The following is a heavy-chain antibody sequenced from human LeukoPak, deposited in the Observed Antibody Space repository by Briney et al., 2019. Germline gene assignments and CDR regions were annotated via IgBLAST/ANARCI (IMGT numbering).Heavy chain of an antibody. V-gene: IGHV3-48*02. J-gene: IGHJ4*02. Sequence: PGGSLRLSCAASGVTFSNYEMNWVRQAPGKGLEWVSYIISSSSTIYYADSVKGRFTISRDNAKNSLYLQMNSLRDEDTAVYYCARVRGVTLSYHYFDYWGQGTLVTVSS. CDR3: ARVRGVTLSYHYFDY. CDR1: GVTFSNYE. D-gene: IGHD3-10*01. CDR2: IISSSSTI.